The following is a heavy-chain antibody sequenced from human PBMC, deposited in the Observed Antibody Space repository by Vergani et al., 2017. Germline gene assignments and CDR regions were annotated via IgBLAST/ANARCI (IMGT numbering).Heavy chain of an antibody. Sequence: QVQLQESGPGLVKPSQTLSLTCTVSGGSISSGGYYWSWIRQHPGKGLEWIGYIYYSGSTYYNPSLKSRVTISVDTAKNQFSLKLSSVTAEDTAVYYCARGTIFGVVTPGYRGQGTLVTVSS. CDR1: GGSISSGGYY. J-gene: IGHJ4*02. D-gene: IGHD3-3*01. CDR3: ARGTIFGVVTPGY. CDR2: IYYSGST. V-gene: IGHV4-31*03.